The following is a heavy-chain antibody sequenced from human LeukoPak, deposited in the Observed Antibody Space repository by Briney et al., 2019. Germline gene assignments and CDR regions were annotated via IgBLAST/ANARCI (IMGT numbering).Heavy chain of an antibody. CDR3: ARDLNYSGNHGPGSY. V-gene: IGHV3-30*04. CDR2: ISYDGNAK. J-gene: IGHJ4*02. Sequence: GRSLRLSCAASGFTFSSYAMHWVRQAPGKGLEWVTVISYDGNAKYYADSVKGRFTISRDNSKSTLYLQMNSLRAEDTAVYYCARDLNYSGNHGPGSYWGQGTPVTVSS. D-gene: IGHD1-26*01. CDR1: GFTFSSYA.